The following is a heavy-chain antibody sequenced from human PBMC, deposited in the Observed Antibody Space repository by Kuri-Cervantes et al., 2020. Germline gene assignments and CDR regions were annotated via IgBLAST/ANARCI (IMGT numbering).Heavy chain of an antibody. CDR3: ARPYYYDPTGSSVWLDP. D-gene: IGHD3-22*01. Sequence: SETLSLTCNVSGASISSRSHYWTWIRQPPGKGLEWIGKIHFSGSTFYNASLKSRVTISIDTSKNQFSLRLKSVAATDTAVYYCARPYYYDPTGSSVWLDPWGQGTLVTVSS. V-gene: IGHV4-39*07. CDR1: GASISSRSHY. J-gene: IGHJ5*02. CDR2: IHFSGST.